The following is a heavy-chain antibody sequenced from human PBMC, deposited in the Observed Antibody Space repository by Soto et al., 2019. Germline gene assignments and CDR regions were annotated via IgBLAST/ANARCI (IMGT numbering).Heavy chain of an antibody. CDR1: GDSLRGQS. CDR3: AREDSYGWSGESLDV. Sequence: SETLSLTCAVVGDSLRGQSWNWIRQSPGKGLEWIGELDQSGGTNYNPSLKSRAIISDDTSKNQFSLTLTSVTAANTAVYYCAREDSYGWSGESLDVSGQGTTVTVS. V-gene: IGHV4-34*01. CDR2: LDQSGGT. J-gene: IGHJ6*02. D-gene: IGHD6-19*01.